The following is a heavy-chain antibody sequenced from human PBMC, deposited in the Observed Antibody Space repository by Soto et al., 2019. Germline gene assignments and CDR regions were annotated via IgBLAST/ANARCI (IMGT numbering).Heavy chain of an antibody. CDR2: MYSRGNT. CDR1: GGSIGSSTYY. D-gene: IGHD3-22*01. J-gene: IGHJ5*02. V-gene: IGHV4-39*01. Sequence: QLRLQESGPGLVKPSETLSLTCTVSGGSIGSSTYYWGWIRQPPGKGLEWFGSMYSRGNTYCNPSLKSRVTVSVATSKNHFSLKLSSVTAADTAVSYCARQPSDSRGYYYGTWGQGTLVTVSS. CDR3: ARQPSDSRGYYYGT.